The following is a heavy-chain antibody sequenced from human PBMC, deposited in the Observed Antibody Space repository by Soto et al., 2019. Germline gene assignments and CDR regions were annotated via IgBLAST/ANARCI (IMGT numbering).Heavy chain of an antibody. J-gene: IGHJ5*02. V-gene: IGHV4-31*03. CDR1: GGSISSGGYY. Sequence: PSETLSLTCTVCGGSISSGGYYWSWIRQHPGKGLEWIGYIYYSGSTYYNPSLKSRVTISVDTSKNQFSLKLSSVTAADTAAYYCARGGGHGDYRGGCWFDPWGQGTLVTVSS. CDR2: IYYSGST. CDR3: ARGGGHGDYRGGCWFDP. D-gene: IGHD4-17*01.